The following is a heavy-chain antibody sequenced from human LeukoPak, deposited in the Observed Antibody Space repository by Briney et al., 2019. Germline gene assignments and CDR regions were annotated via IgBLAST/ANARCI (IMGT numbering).Heavy chain of an antibody. Sequence: GGSLRLSCAASGFTFSDSAVHWVRQASGKGLEWVGRIRSKANSYATAYAASVKGRFTISRDDSKNTAYLQMNSLKTEDTAVYYCTREDHSSPGDYWGQGTLVTVSS. CDR3: TREDHSSPGDY. CDR2: IRSKANSYAT. J-gene: IGHJ4*02. D-gene: IGHD6-13*01. CDR1: GFTFSDSA. V-gene: IGHV3-73*01.